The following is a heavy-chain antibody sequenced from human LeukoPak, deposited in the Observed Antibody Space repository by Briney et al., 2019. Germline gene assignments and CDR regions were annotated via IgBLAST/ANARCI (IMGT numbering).Heavy chain of an antibody. V-gene: IGHV1-8*01. CDR2: MNPNSGNT. J-gene: IGHJ4*02. Sequence: ASVKVSCKASGYTFTSYDINWVRQATGQGLEWMGWMNPNSGNTGYAQKFQGRVTMTTDTSTSTAYMELRSLRSDDTAVYYCAREGWFYWGQGTLVTVSS. D-gene: IGHD3-10*01. CDR1: GYTFTSYD. CDR3: AREGWFY.